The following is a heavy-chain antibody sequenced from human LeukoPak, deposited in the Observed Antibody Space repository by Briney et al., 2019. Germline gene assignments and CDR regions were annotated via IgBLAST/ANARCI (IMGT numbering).Heavy chain of an antibody. D-gene: IGHD5-24*01. V-gene: IGHV4-39*07. CDR2: IYYLGGT. Sequence: PSETLSLTCTVSGGPISSSSNYYWGWVRQPPGKGLEWIGTIYYLGGTHYNPSLKSRLTISVDTSKNQFSLKLTSVTAADTAVFYCARSGGYNTHDAFDIWGQGTMVTVSS. CDR3: ARSGGYNTHDAFDI. CDR1: GGPISSSSNYY. J-gene: IGHJ3*02.